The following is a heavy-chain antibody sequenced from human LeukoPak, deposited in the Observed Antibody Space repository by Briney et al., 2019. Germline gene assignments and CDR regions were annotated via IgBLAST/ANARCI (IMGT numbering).Heavy chain of an antibody. V-gene: IGHV1-69*13. CDR3: AIRDSGYDDYYYYYMDV. CDR2: IIPIFGTA. J-gene: IGHJ6*03. CDR1: GYTFSSYA. Sequence: ASVKVSCKASGYTFSSYAISWVRQAPGQGLEWMGGIIPIFGTANYAQKFQGRVTITADESTSTAYMELSSLRSEDTAVYYCAIRDSGYDDYYYYYMDVWGKGTTVTISS. D-gene: IGHD5-12*01.